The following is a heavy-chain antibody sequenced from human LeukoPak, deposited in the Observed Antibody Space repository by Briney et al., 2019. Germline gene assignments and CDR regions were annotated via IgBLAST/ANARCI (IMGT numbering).Heavy chain of an antibody. CDR1: GYRFSTYV. D-gene: IGHD2-15*01. V-gene: IGHV1-18*01. CDR3: ARGLSSCSGGTCYPRVLDY. J-gene: IGHJ4*02. Sequence: ASVKVSCKASGYRFSTYVISWVRQAPGQGLEWMGWISAYNGNIDYAQNLQGRVAMTTDTSTSTAYMELRSLGSDDTAVYYCARGLSSCSGGTCYPRVLDYWGQGTLVTVSS. CDR2: ISAYNGNI.